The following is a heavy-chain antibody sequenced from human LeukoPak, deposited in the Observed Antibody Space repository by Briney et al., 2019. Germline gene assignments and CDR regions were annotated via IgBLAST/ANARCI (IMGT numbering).Heavy chain of an antibody. V-gene: IGHV1-24*01. J-gene: IGHJ4*02. CDR3: ATGKWELHAFDY. CDR2: LDPEDGET. D-gene: IGHD1-26*01. CDR1: GYTLTELS. Sequence: GASVKVSCKVSGYTLTELSMHWVRQAPGKGLEWMGGLDPEDGETIYAQKFQGRVTMTEDTSTDTAYMELSSLRSEDTAVYYCATGKWELHAFDYWGQGTLVTVSS.